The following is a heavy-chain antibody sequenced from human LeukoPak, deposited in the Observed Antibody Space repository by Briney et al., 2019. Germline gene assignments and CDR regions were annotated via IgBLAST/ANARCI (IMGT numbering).Heavy chain of an antibody. J-gene: IGHJ5*02. CDR1: GGSFSGYY. Sequence: SETLSLTCAVYGGSFSGYYWGWIRQPPGKGLEWIGEINHSGSTNYNPSLKSRVTISVDTSKNQFSLKLSSVTAADTAVYYCARVTVYVVTAPPWFDPWGQGTLVTVSS. CDR2: INHSGST. D-gene: IGHD2-21*02. CDR3: ARVTVYVVTAPPWFDP. V-gene: IGHV4-34*01.